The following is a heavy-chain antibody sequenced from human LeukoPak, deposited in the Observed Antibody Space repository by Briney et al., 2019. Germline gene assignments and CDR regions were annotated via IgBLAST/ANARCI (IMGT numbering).Heavy chain of an antibody. CDR3: AREAGTGDY. J-gene: IGHJ4*02. Sequence: GGSLRLSCAASGFIFSSYWMSWVRQAPGKGLEWVANIKQDGSEKYYVDSVKGRFTIPRDNAKNSLYLQMNSLRAEDTAVYYCAREAGTGDYWGQGTLVTVSS. D-gene: IGHD6-19*01. CDR2: IKQDGSEK. V-gene: IGHV3-7*01. CDR1: GFIFSSYW.